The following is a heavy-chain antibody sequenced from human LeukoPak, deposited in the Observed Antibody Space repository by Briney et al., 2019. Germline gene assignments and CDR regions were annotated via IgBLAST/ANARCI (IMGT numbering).Heavy chain of an antibody. CDR1: GFTFSTYG. CDR3: ARDLSPVVRASPMGY. J-gene: IGHJ4*02. CDR2: ITYDGYYK. D-gene: IGHD3-10*01. Sequence: GTSLRLSCAASGFTFSTYGMHWVRQAPGKGLEWVALITYDGYYKYYSDSVKGRFTISSDTSKNTLSLQMNSLRAEDTAVYYCARDLSPVVRASPMGYWGQGTLVTVSS. V-gene: IGHV3-30*03.